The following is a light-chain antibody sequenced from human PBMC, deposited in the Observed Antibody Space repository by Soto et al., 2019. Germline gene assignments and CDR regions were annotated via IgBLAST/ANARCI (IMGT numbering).Light chain of an antibody. CDR2: DVS. CDR3: AKWDDSLRVYV. Sequence: QSALTRPASVSGSPGQSITVSCTGTSSDVGGYNYVSWYQQHPGKAPKLMIYDVSNRPSGVSNRFSGSKSGNSASLAISGLRSEDEADYYCAKWDDSLRVYVFGTGTKVTVL. CDR1: SSDVGGYNY. J-gene: IGLJ1*01. V-gene: IGLV2-14*01.